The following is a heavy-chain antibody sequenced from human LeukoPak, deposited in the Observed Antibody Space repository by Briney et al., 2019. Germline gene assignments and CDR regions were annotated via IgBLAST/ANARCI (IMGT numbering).Heavy chain of an antibody. CDR1: GGSISSYY. Sequence: SETLSLTCTVSGGSISSYYWSWIRQPAGKGLEWIGRIYTSGSTNYNPSLKSRVTMSVDTSKNQFSLKLSSVTAADTAVYYCASASRWLPIVDAFDIWGQGTMVTVSS. J-gene: IGHJ3*02. CDR2: IYTSGST. D-gene: IGHD4-23*01. CDR3: ASASRWLPIVDAFDI. V-gene: IGHV4-4*07.